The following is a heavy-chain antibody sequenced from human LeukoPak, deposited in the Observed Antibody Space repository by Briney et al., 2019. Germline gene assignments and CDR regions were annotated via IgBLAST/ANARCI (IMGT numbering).Heavy chain of an antibody. Sequence: SETLSLTCTVSGGSISSYYWSWIRQPPGNGLEWIGYIYCSGITNYNPSLKSRVTMSVDTSKNQFSLNLSSVTAADTAVYYCARDSRYCNSISCYGRPGYYGLDVWGQGTTVTVSS. CDR2: IYCSGIT. D-gene: IGHD2-2*01. V-gene: IGHV4-59*01. J-gene: IGHJ6*02. CDR3: ARDSRYCNSISCYGRPGYYGLDV. CDR1: GGSISSYY.